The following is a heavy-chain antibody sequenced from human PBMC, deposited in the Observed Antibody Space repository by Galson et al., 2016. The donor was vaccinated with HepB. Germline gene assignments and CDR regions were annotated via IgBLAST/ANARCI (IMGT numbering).Heavy chain of an antibody. V-gene: IGHV3-33*08. CDR3: ARHPDGYNHGLAP. D-gene: IGHD5-24*01. CDR1: GFTFGASG. J-gene: IGHJ5*02. Sequence: SLRLSCAASGFTFGASGIHWVRQAPGKGLEWVGVICSGGNTTHFADSVRGRFTISRDNAKNPLFLQMNSLRAEDTGVYYCARHPDGYNHGLAPWGQGTQVTVSS. CDR2: ICSGGNTT.